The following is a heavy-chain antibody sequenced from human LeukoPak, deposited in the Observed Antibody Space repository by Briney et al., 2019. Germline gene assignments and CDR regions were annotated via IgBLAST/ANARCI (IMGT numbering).Heavy chain of an antibody. D-gene: IGHD6-13*01. V-gene: IGHV4-61*01. CDR3: ARGAAAGNSFDY. Sequence: SETLSLTCIVSGGSVSSGSYYWSWIRQPPGKGLEWIGYIYYSGSTNYNPSLKSRVTMSVDTSKNQFSLKLSSVTAADTAVYYCARGAAAGNSFDYWGQGTLVTVSS. CDR1: GGSVSSGSYY. CDR2: IYYSGST. J-gene: IGHJ4*02.